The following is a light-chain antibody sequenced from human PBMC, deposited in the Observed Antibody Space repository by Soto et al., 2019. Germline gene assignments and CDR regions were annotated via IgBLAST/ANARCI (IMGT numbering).Light chain of an antibody. CDR2: DAS. V-gene: IGKV1-5*01. J-gene: IGKJ1*01. CDR1: QRVDRW. CDR3: QQYKDYTYT. Sequence: DIQMTQSPATLSASVGDRVTITCRASQRVDRWLAWYQQKTGQAPKLLISDASTLESGVPSRFSGSGSVTEFTLTITSLQPDDFATYYCQQYKDYTYTFGQGTKVDIK.